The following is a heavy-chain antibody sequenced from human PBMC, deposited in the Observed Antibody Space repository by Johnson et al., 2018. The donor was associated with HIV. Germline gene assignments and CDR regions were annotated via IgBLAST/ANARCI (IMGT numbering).Heavy chain of an antibody. CDR2: IRYDGSNK. CDR3: ATRDPTYRPGAFDL. V-gene: IGHV3-30*02. CDR1: GFTFSSYG. Sequence: QVQLVESGGGVVQPGGSLRLSCAASGFTFSSYGMHWVRQAPGKGLEWVAFIRYDGSNKYYADSVKGRFTISRDNSKNTLYLQMNSLRADDTAVYYCATRDPTYRPGAFDLWGQGTMVTVSS. D-gene: IGHD1-14*01. J-gene: IGHJ3*01.